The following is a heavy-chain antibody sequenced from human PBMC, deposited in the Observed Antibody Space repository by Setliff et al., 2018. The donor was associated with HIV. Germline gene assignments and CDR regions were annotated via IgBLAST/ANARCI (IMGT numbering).Heavy chain of an antibody. D-gene: IGHD2-8*01. J-gene: IGHJ3*02. Sequence: GGSLRLSCAASGFTFSSYAMSWVRQAPGKGLEWVSYISSSSSTIYYADSVKGRFTISRDNAKNSLFLQMNSLRAEDTAVYYCARDIGIRIMVAASDAFDIWGQGTMVT. CDR2: ISSSSSTI. CDR1: GFTFSSYA. V-gene: IGHV3-48*01. CDR3: ARDIGIRIMVAASDAFDI.